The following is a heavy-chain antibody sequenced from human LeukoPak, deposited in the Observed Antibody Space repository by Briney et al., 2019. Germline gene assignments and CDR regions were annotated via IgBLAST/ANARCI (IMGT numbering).Heavy chain of an antibody. Sequence: PSETLSLTCAVYGGSFSGYYWSWIRQPPGKGLEWIGEINHSGSTNYNPSLKSRVTISVDTSKNQFSLKLSSVTAADTAVYYCARGPSGSLHFDYWGQGTLVTVSS. D-gene: IGHD1-26*01. CDR1: GGSFSGYY. V-gene: IGHV4-34*01. CDR3: ARGPSGSLHFDY. CDR2: INHSGST. J-gene: IGHJ4*02.